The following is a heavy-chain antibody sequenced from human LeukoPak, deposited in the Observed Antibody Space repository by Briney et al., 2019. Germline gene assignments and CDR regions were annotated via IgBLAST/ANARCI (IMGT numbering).Heavy chain of an antibody. J-gene: IGHJ6*04. Sequence: PGGSLRLSCAASGFNFGSYSMTWVRQAPGKGLEWVSSISGDSTDIYYADSLMGRSTISRDNAKNSLYLQMNSLRAEDTAVYYCAELGITMIGGVWGKGTTVTISS. CDR3: AELGITMIGGV. CDR1: GFNFGSYS. CDR2: ISGDSTDI. D-gene: IGHD3-10*02. V-gene: IGHV3-21*01.